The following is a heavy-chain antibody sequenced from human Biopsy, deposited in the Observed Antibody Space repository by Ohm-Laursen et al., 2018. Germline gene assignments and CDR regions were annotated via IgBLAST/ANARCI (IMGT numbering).Heavy chain of an antibody. CDR1: GASVRSHF. J-gene: IGHJ4*02. CDR2: IYNSGTT. V-gene: IGHV4-59*08. Sequence: TLSLTCILSGASVRSHFLAWIRQPPGKGLQWIGSIYNSGTTKSSPSLKSRVNISLHTSKNQLSLKLTSVTAADTTVYYCARLSTLFGVADFTDDWGQGTLVTVSS. D-gene: IGHD3-3*01. CDR3: ARLSTLFGVADFTDD.